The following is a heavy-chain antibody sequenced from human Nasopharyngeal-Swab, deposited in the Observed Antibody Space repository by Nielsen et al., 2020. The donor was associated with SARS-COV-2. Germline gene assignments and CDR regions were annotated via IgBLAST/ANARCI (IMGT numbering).Heavy chain of an antibody. Sequence: SVTVSCKASGYTFTSYGIRWVRQAPGEGLEWMGLICAYNGYTNYAQKLQGRVTMTTDTSTSTAYMLLRSLRSDDTAVYYCARDQRIVVVPDDPTTETRYYYYGMDVWGQGTTVTVSS. J-gene: IGHJ6*02. D-gene: IGHD2-2*01. CDR3: ARDQRIVVVPDDPTTETRYYYYGMDV. V-gene: IGHV1-18*01. CDR2: ICAYNGYT. CDR1: GYTFTSYG.